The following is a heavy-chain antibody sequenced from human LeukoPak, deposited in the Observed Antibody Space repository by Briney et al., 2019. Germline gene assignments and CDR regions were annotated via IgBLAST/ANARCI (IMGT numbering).Heavy chain of an antibody. Sequence: PGGSLRLSCAASGFIFRSWWMIWFRRLPGKGLVSVSHINTDGSYIRYADSVKGRFTISRDNAKNTLYLQMNSLRPEDTGVYYCTTFGIDWSLSYWGQGALATGSS. D-gene: IGHD3-9*01. V-gene: IGHV3-74*01. CDR1: GFIFRSWW. CDR3: TTFGIDWSLSY. J-gene: IGHJ4*02. CDR2: INTDGSYI.